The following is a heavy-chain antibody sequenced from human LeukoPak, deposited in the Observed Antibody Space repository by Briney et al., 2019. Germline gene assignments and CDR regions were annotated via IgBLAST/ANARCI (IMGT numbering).Heavy chain of an antibody. D-gene: IGHD3-10*01. V-gene: IGHV1-69*01. Sequence: SVHVSCKASVGTFHKYPIRWVRQAPGQGLEWMGGNIPMFGTANYARKYRGRGPVTADESTSTAHIEPRSLRSEDTGMDYCALGSRGVMTDWCDPWAQGTLVTVFS. J-gene: IGHJ5*02. CDR3: ALGSRGVMTDWCDP. CDR1: VGTFHKYP. CDR2: NIPMFGTA.